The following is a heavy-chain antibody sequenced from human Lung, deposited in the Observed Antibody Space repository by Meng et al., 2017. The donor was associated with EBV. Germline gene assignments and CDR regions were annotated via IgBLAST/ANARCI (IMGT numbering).Heavy chain of an antibody. CDR2: IIPILGTT. J-gene: IGHJ4*02. V-gene: IGHV1-69*01. Sequence: QVELVQAGAEVRKPGPSGKAACKASGGTVSSQGISWGRQAPGQGLEWLGGIIPILGTTNYAQNFQGRVTITADASTDTVYMELSSLRSEDTAVYYCARICEYKLLLGGFDYWGQGILVTVSS. D-gene: IGHD6-6*01. CDR1: GGTVSSQG. CDR3: ARICEYKLLLGGFDY.